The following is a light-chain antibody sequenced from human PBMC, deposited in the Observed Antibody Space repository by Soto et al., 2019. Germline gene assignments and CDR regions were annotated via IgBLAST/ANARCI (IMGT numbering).Light chain of an antibody. J-gene: IGKJ1*01. CDR1: QSVNSN. Sequence: ERVMTQSPATLSVAPGERATLSCRASQSVNSNLAWYQQKPGQAPRLIIYNASIRAAGIPVRFSGSGSGTEFTLTISSLQSEDTAVYFCQHYDNWPPWTFGQGTKVDIK. CDR2: NAS. V-gene: IGKV3-15*01. CDR3: QHYDNWPPWT.